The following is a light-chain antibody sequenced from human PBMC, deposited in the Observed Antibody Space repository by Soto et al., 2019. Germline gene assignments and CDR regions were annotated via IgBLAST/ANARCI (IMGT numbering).Light chain of an antibody. CDR1: SSDVGGYSY. CDR2: DVS. J-gene: IGLJ2*01. Sequence: QSALTEPASVSGSPGQSITISCTGTSSDVGGYSYVSWYQQHPGKAPKLMIYDVSNRPSGVSNRFSGSKSGNTASLTISGLQAEDEADYYCSSYTSSSTLVFGGGTQVTVL. V-gene: IGLV2-14*01. CDR3: SSYTSSSTLV.